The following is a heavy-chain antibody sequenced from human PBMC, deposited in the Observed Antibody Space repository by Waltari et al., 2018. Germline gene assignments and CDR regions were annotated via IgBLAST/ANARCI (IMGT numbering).Heavy chain of an antibody. J-gene: IGHJ4*02. CDR3: ARGGEIAAAPFDY. D-gene: IGHD6-13*01. Sequence: QVQLQESGPGLVKPSETLSLTCAVSGYSISSGYYWGWIRQPPGKGLEWIGSIYHSGSTYYNPSLKSRVTISVDTSKNQFSLKLNSVTAADTAVYYCARGGEIAAAPFDYWGQGTLVTVSS. V-gene: IGHV4-38-2*01. CDR2: IYHSGST. CDR1: GYSISSGYY.